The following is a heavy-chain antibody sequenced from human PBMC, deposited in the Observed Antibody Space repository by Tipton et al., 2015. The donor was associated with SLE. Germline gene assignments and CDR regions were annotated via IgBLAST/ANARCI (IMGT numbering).Heavy chain of an antibody. CDR2: IYPGDSDP. D-gene: IGHD3-22*01. CDR3: ARHSGAPYYYDSSGYDY. CDR1: GYSFTSYW. J-gene: IGHJ4*02. V-gene: IGHV5-51*01. Sequence: QSGPEVKKPGESLKISCKGSGYSFTSYWIGWVRQMPGKGLEWMGIIYPGDSDPRYSPSFQGQVTISAGNSISTAYLQWSSLKASATAMYCWARHSGAPYYYDSSGYDYGGQGTLVTVSS.